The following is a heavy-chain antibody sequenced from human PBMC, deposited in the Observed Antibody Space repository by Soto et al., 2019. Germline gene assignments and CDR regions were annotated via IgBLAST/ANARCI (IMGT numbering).Heavy chain of an antibody. CDR2: IYYSGST. Sequence: SETLSLTCSVSGCSISSSSYYWGWIRQPPGKGLEWIGSIYYSGSTYYNPSLKSRVTISVDTSNNQFSLKLSSVTAADTAVYYCARPYCSGGSCYRNVNWFDPWGQGTLVTVSS. D-gene: IGHD2-15*01. J-gene: IGHJ5*02. V-gene: IGHV4-39*01. CDR3: ARPYCSGGSCYRNVNWFDP. CDR1: GCSISSSSYY.